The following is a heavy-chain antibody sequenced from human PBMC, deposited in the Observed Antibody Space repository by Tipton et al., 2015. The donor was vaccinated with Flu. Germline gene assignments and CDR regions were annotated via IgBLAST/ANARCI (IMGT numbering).Heavy chain of an antibody. V-gene: IGHV3-53*01. D-gene: IGHD6-13*01. Sequence: SGFTVSSNYMSWVRQAPGKGLEWVSVIYSGGSTYYADSVKGRFTISRDNSKNTLYLQMNSLRAEDTAVYYCARDRVAAAGTGGDYYYYGMDVWGQGTTVTVSS. CDR2: IYSGGST. CDR1: GFTVSSNY. CDR3: ARDRVAAAGTGGDYYYYGMDV. J-gene: IGHJ6*02.